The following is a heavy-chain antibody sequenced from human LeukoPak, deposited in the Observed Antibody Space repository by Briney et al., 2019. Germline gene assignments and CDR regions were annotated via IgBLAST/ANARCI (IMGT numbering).Heavy chain of an antibody. CDR3: AREYAYPHY. CDR2: ISDSGTTT. Sequence: PGGSLRLSCAASGFTFSDYYMSWIRQAPGKGLEWVSYISDSGTTTYYADSVKGRFTISRDNAKNSLYLQISSLRAEDTAVYYCAREYAYPHYWGQGILVTVSS. J-gene: IGHJ4*02. V-gene: IGHV3-11*01. D-gene: IGHD2-2*02. CDR1: GFTFSDYY.